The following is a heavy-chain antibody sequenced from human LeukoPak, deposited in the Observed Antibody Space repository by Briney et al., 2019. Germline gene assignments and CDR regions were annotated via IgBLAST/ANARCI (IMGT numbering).Heavy chain of an antibody. CDR1: GFTFSSYG. CDR3: ARVRGSYHFDY. Sequence: GRSLRLSCAASGFTFSSYGMHWVRQAPGKGLEWVAVIWYDGSNKYYADSVKGRFTISRDNSKNTLYLQMNSLRAEDTAVYYCARVRGSYHFDYWGQGTLVTVSS. CDR2: IWYDGSNK. J-gene: IGHJ4*02. D-gene: IGHD1-26*01. V-gene: IGHV3-33*01.